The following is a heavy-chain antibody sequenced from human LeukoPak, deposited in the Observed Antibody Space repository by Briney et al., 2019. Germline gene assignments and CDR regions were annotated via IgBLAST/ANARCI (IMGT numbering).Heavy chain of an antibody. CDR3: VRVPPGTTIYAY. CDR2: MNPNNSDI. Sequence: RASVTVSCMASGYTFTSYQINWVRQATGQGLEWVGWMNPNNSDIGYAQKFQGRVTMTRNTSIGTAYMELSSLRSEDTAIYYCVRVPPGTTIYAYWGQGTLVTVSP. J-gene: IGHJ4*02. CDR1: GYTFTSYQ. D-gene: IGHD1-14*01. V-gene: IGHV1-8*01.